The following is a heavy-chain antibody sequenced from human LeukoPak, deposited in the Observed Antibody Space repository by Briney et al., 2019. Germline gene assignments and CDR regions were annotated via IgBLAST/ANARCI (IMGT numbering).Heavy chain of an antibody. CDR1: GGSISSYY. Sequence: RASETLSLTCTVSGGSISSYYWSWIRQPPGKGLEWIGYIYYSGSTNYNPSLKSRVTISVDTSKNQFSLKLSSVTAADTAVYYCARGRIYGGNSLDYWGQGTLVTVSS. V-gene: IGHV4-59*12. D-gene: IGHD4-23*01. CDR2: IYYSGST. CDR3: ARGRIYGGNSLDY. J-gene: IGHJ4*02.